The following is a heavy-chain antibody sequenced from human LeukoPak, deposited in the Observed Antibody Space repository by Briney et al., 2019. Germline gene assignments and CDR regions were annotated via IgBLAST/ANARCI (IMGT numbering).Heavy chain of an antibody. D-gene: IGHD4-17*01. J-gene: IGHJ4*02. CDR2: ISSSSSYI. CDR3: ARDFRATVTTPEDY. V-gene: IGHV3-21*01. CDR1: GFTLSSYS. Sequence: GGSLRLSCAASGFTLSSYSMNWVRQAPGKGLEWVSSISSSSSYIYYADSVKGRFTISRDNAKNSLYLQMNSLRAEDTAVYYCARDFRATVTTPEDYWGQGTLVTVSS.